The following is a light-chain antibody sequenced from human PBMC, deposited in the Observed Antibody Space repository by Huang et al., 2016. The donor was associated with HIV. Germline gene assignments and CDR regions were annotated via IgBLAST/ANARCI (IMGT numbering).Light chain of an antibody. CDR3: HQYYSIPQT. J-gene: IGKJ1*01. V-gene: IGKV4-1*01. Sequence: DIVVTQSPASLALSLGERATINCTSSQSLSYSSNNKNSLNWYQVQPGQPPKLLSYWASTRESGVPDRFSGSGSGADFTRTISSLQAEDVAVYYCHQYYSIPQTFGQGTKVEV. CDR2: WAS. CDR1: QSLSYSSNNKNS.